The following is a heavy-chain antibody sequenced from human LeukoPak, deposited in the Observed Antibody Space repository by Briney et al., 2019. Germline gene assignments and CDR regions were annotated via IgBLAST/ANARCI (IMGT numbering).Heavy chain of an antibody. J-gene: IGHJ4*02. Sequence: PGRSLRLSCAASGFTFSSYGMHWVRQAPGKGLEWVAVMWYDGSKKYYADSVKGRFTISRDNSKNTLYLQMNSLRAEDTAVYYCARGDWNYVEYWGQGTLVTVSS. D-gene: IGHD1-1*01. CDR2: MWYDGSKK. V-gene: IGHV3-33*01. CDR1: GFTFSSYG. CDR3: ARGDWNYVEY.